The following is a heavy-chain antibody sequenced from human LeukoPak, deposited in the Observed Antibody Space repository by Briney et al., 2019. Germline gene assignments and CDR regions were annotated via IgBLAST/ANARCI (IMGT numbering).Heavy chain of an antibody. J-gene: IGHJ4*02. CDR1: GFTFSSYS. D-gene: IGHD5-24*01. CDR2: IRGGGAST. CDR3: AKDQADGYTNYGDY. Sequence: GGSLRLSCAAAGFTFSSYSMTWFRQAPGKGREWVSTIRGGGASTYYADSVKGRFTISRDNSKNTLFLQMNSLRAEDTAVYYCAKDQADGYTNYGDYWGQGTLVTVSS. V-gene: IGHV3-23*01.